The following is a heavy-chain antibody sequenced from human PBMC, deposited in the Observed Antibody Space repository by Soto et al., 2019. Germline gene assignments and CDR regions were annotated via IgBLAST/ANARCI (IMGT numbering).Heavy chain of an antibody. CDR2: VNGDGSST. D-gene: IGHD6-6*01. Sequence: EVQLVESGGGLVQPGGSLRLSCAASGFTFSSYWMHWVRQAPGKGLVWVSRVNGDGSSTSYADSVKGRFTISRDNANNTLYLQMNSLRVEDTAVYYCARGAPYSSSEVDYWGQGTLVTVSS. CDR1: GFTFSSYW. J-gene: IGHJ4*02. V-gene: IGHV3-74*01. CDR3: ARGAPYSSSEVDY.